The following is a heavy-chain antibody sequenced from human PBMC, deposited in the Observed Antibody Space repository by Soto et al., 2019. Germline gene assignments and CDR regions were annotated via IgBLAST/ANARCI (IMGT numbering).Heavy chain of an antibody. Sequence: PSESLALRCAVSGCSISSGGYSRSWIRQPPGKGLEWIGYIYHSGSTYYNPSLKSRVTISVDRSKNQFSLKLSSVTAADTAVYYCAREAYCGGDCSPGGWFDPWGQGTLVTVSS. CDR2: IYHSGST. V-gene: IGHV4-30-2*01. CDR3: AREAYCGGDCSPGGWFDP. J-gene: IGHJ5*02. D-gene: IGHD2-21*02. CDR1: GCSISSGGYS.